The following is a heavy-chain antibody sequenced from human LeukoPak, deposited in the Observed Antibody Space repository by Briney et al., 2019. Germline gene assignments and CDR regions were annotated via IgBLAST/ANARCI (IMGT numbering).Heavy chain of an antibody. J-gene: IGHJ6*02. D-gene: IGHD3-22*01. CDR2: ISSSSSYI. CDR1: GFTFSSYS. CDR3: ARLLTDYYDSSGLEYYYGMDV. Sequence: GGSLRLSCAASGFTFSSYSMNWVRQAPGKGLEWVSSISSSSSYIYYADSVKGRFTISRDNAKNSLYLQMNSLRAEDTAVYYCARLLTDYYDSSGLEYYYGMDVWGQGTTVTVSS. V-gene: IGHV3-21*01.